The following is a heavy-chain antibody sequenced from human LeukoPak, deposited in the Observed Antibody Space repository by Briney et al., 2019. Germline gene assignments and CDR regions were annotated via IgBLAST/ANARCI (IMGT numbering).Heavy chain of an antibody. CDR3: AKGAAIDH. CDR1: GFTFNNYA. D-gene: IGHD5-24*01. CDR2: VTGPADTT. V-gene: IGHV3-23*01. Sequence: GGSLRLSCAASGFTFNNYAMNWVRQGPGTGLEWVAAVTGPADTTYYADSVKGRFTISRDSFKDTLYLQMNRLGAEDTALYYCAKGAAIDHWGQGTLVTVSS. J-gene: IGHJ4*02.